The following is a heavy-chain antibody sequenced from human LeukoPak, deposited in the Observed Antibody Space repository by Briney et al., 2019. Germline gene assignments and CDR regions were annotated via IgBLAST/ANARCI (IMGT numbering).Heavy chain of an antibody. CDR3: AKEASGHISDYIDY. V-gene: IGHV3-23*01. CDR2: ITGSGSNT. J-gene: IGHJ4*02. D-gene: IGHD5-12*01. Sequence: PGGSLRLSCAAPRFTFSGYAMSWVRQAPGKGLEWVSAITGSGSNTYYADSVKGRFTISRDNSKNTLYLQMNSLRADDTAVYYCAKEASGHISDYIDYWGQGTLVTVSS. CDR1: RFTFSGYA.